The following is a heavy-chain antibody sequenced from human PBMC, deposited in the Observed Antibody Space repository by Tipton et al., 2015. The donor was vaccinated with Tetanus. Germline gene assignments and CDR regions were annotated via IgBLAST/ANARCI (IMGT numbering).Heavy chain of an antibody. J-gene: IGHJ4*02. Sequence: SLRLSCAASGFTFSSYGMHWVRQAPGKGLEWVAVIWYDGSNKYYADSVKGRFTISRDNSKNTLYLQMNSLRAEDTAVYYCARWYSSSWIKKFDYWGQGTLVTVSS. CDR2: IWYDGSNK. D-gene: IGHD6-13*01. CDR3: ARWYSSSWIKKFDY. CDR1: GFTFSSYG. V-gene: IGHV3-33*01.